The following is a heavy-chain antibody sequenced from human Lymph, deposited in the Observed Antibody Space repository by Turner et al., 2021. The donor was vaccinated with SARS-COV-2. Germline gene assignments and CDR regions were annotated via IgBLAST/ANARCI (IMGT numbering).Heavy chain of an antibody. J-gene: IGHJ4*02. Sequence: EVQLVESGGCLFKPGGLLRLSCAAFGFTFSTYSMNWVRQDPGKGMEWISSISRSSSYRYYADSVKGRFTISRDDAKNSLYLQMNSLRAEDTAVYYCARDIPTTADYFDYWGQGTLVTVSS. V-gene: IGHV3-21*01. CDR2: ISRSSSYR. CDR3: ARDIPTTADYFDY. D-gene: IGHD4-17*01. CDR1: GFTFSTYS.